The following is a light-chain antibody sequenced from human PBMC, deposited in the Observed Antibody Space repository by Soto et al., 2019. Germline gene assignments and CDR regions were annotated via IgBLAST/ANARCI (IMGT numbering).Light chain of an antibody. CDR2: GAS. CDR3: QQYGSSPYT. V-gene: IGKV3-20*01. J-gene: IGKJ2*01. CDR1: QSVSSNY. Sequence: EIVLTQSPGTLSLSPGERATLSCRASQSVSSNYLAWYQQKPGQAPRRLIYGASSRATGIPDRFSGSGSGTDFTLTISRREPEDFVVYYCQQYGSSPYTIGQGTKLEI.